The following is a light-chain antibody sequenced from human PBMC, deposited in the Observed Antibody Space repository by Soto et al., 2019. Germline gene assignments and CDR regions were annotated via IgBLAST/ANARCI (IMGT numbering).Light chain of an antibody. V-gene: IGKV4-1*01. CDR3: QQYYTIPPWT. CDR2: WAS. CDR1: QSVLYSSDNKNY. Sequence: DIVMTQSPDSLAVSLGERATINCKSSQSVLYSSDNKNYLAWYQQKPGQPPKLLIHWASTRESGVPDRFSGSGSGTDFTLTISSLQAEDVAVYYCQQYYTIPPWTFGQGTKVEIK. J-gene: IGKJ1*01.